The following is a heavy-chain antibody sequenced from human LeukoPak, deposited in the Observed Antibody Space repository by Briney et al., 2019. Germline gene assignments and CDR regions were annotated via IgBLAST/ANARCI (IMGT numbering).Heavy chain of an antibody. D-gene: IGHD3-22*01. Sequence: GGSLRLSCAASGFTFSNYWMHWVRQAPGKGLVWVSRINEGGSVTDYADSVKGRFTISRDNAKNTLYLEMNSLRAEDTAVYYCTRPPSITLMVVSSWGQGTLVTVSS. CDR1: GFTFSNYW. CDR2: INEGGSVT. J-gene: IGHJ5*02. CDR3: TRPPSITLMVVSS. V-gene: IGHV3-74*01.